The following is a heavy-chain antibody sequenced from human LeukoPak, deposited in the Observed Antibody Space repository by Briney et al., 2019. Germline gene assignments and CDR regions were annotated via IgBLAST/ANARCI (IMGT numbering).Heavy chain of an antibody. CDR3: ARDSSASSIWFDP. Sequence: GASVNVSCKASGYTFTSYGIRWVRQAPGQGVEWMGWISAYNGNTNYAQKLQGRVTMTTDTSTSTAYMELRSLRSDDTAVYYCARDSSASSIWFDPWGQGTLVTVSS. V-gene: IGHV1-18*01. CDR1: GYTFTSYG. CDR2: ISAYNGNT. J-gene: IGHJ5*02. D-gene: IGHD6-6*01.